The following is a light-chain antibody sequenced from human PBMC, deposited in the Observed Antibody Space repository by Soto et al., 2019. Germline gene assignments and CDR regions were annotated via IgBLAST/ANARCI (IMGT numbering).Light chain of an antibody. V-gene: IGKV3-11*01. Sequence: EVVLTQSPVTLSLPRGERATLSCRASQSVGPFLAWYQQKPGQAPRLIIYDTSNRATGIPARFSGTGSGTDFALTISSVEPEDFAVYFCQHRTNWPRTFGQGTKLDIK. CDR3: QHRTNWPRT. CDR2: DTS. J-gene: IGKJ2*01. CDR1: QSVGPF.